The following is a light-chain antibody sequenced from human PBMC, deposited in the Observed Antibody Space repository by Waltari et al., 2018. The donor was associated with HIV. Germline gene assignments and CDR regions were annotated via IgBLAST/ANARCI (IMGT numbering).Light chain of an antibody. Sequence: SYVLTQPPSVSVAPGQTARITCGGHNIGSKGVHWYQKKPSQAPVLVVYDDSDRPSGIPERFSGSSSWNTATLTISRVEAGDEADFYCQVWDSSTDLRVFGGGTKLTVL. CDR2: DDS. J-gene: IGLJ2*01. V-gene: IGLV3-21*02. CDR1: NIGSKG. CDR3: QVWDSSTDLRV.